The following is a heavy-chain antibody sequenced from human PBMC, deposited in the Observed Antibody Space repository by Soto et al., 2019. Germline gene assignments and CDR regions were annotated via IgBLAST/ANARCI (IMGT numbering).Heavy chain of an antibody. J-gene: IGHJ6*02. Sequence: ASVKVSCKASGYTFTSYYKHWVRQAPGQGLEWMGIINPSGGSTSYAQKFQGRVTMTRDTSTSTVYMELSSLRSEDTAVYYCARDWGIAARLFYGMDVWGQGTTVTVSS. V-gene: IGHV1-46*01. CDR3: ARDWGIAARLFYGMDV. CDR2: INPSGGST. CDR1: GYTFTSYY. D-gene: IGHD6-6*01.